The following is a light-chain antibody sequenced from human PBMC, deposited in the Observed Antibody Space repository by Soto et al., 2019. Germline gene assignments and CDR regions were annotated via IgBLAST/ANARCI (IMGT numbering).Light chain of an antibody. Sequence: QSALTQPASVSGSPGQSITISCTGTYSDVGGYNRVSWYQHHPGKAPKMLIFEVSTRPSGISDRFSGSKSGDTASLTISGLQAEDEADYECVSYIESTVTHWVFGGGTKLTVL. J-gene: IGLJ3*02. V-gene: IGLV2-14*01. CDR2: EVS. CDR3: VSYIESTVTHWV. CDR1: YSDVGGYNR.